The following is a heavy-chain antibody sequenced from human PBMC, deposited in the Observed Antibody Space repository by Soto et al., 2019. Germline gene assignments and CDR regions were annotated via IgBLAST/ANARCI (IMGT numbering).Heavy chain of an antibody. CDR2: IYYSGST. CDR3: ARTHTDIVVVPAAYNWFDP. Sequence: QLQLQESGPGLVKPSETLSLTCTVSGGSISSSSYYWGWIRQPPGKGLEWIGSIYYSGSTYYNPSLKGRATISVDTSKNQFSLKLSSVTAADTAVYYCARTHTDIVVVPAAYNWFDPWGQGTLVTVSS. CDR1: GGSISSSSYY. D-gene: IGHD2-2*01. V-gene: IGHV4-39*01. J-gene: IGHJ5*02.